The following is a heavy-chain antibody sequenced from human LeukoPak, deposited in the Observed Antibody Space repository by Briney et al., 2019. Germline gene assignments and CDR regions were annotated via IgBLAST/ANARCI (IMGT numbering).Heavy chain of an antibody. Sequence: SETLSLTCTVSGGSISSYYWSWIRQPAGKGLEWIGRIYTSGSTNYNPSLKSRVTMSVDTSKNQFSLKLSSVTAADTAVYYCARTRITIFGVVMYYFDYWGQGTLVTVSS. J-gene: IGHJ4*02. CDR1: GGSISSYY. CDR3: ARTRITIFGVVMYYFDY. V-gene: IGHV4-4*07. D-gene: IGHD3-3*01. CDR2: IYTSGST.